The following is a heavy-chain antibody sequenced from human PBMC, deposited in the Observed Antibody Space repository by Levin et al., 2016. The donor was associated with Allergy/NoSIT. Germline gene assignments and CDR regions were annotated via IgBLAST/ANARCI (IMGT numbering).Heavy chain of an antibody. CDR3: AKTRHITIVGNNPFAS. CDR1: GASISSHY. J-gene: IGHJ4*02. V-gene: IGHV3-23*01. CDR2: ITASGDKT. Sequence: ETLSLTCNVSGASISSHYWSWIRQPPGRGLEWVSSITASGDKTYYGDSVKGRFTMSRDNSEDTVSLQMNSLGAEDTAIYYCAKTRHITIVGNNPFASWGRGTLVAVSS. D-gene: IGHD1-26*01.